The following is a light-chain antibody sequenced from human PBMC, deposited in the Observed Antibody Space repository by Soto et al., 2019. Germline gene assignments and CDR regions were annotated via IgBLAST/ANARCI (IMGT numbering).Light chain of an antibody. J-gene: IGKJ5*01. CDR2: SAS. CDR1: QSVNSNF. Sequence: EIVLTQSPDTLSLSPGEGATLTCRTSQSVNSNFVTWYQQKPGQAPRLLIYSASSRAPGIPDRFSGSGSGTDFTLTISRLEPEDFVVYYCQHYDNSLLTFGHGTRLEIK. CDR3: QHYDNSLLT. V-gene: IGKV3-20*01.